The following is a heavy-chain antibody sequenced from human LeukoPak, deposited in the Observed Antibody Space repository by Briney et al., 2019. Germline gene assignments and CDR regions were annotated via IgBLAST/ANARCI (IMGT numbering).Heavy chain of an antibody. CDR1: GFTFSSYA. V-gene: IGHV3-21*04. Sequence: GGSLRLSCAASGFTFSSYAMSWVRQAPGKGLEWVSFISSSSNYLYYADSVKGRFTISRDNSKNTLYLQMNSLRAEDTAVYYCARDRGYYDFWSGSNWFDPWGQGTLVTVSS. D-gene: IGHD3-3*01. J-gene: IGHJ5*02. CDR3: ARDRGYYDFWSGSNWFDP. CDR2: ISSSSNYL.